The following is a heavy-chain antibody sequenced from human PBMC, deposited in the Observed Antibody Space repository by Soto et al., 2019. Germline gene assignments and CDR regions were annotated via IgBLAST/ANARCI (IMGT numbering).Heavy chain of an antibody. CDR3: ARDQAIAAATDAFDI. J-gene: IGHJ3*02. CDR2: IKQDGSGK. CDR1: GFTFSSHW. Sequence: PGGSLRLSCAASGFTFSSHWMSWVRQAPGKGLEWVANIKQDGSGKYYVDSVKGRFTISRDNAKNSLYLQMNSLRAEDTAVYYCARDQAIAAATDAFDIWGQGTMVTVSS. V-gene: IGHV3-7*04. D-gene: IGHD6-13*01.